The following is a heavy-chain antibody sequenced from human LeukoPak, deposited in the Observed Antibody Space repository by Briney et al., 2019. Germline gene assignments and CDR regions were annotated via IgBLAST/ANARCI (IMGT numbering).Heavy chain of an antibody. Sequence: SGGSLRLSCAASGFTFSDYYMSWIRQAPGKGLEWVSYISSSGSTIYYADSVKGRFTISRDNAKNSLYLQMNSLRAEDTAVYYCAKAERYCSSTSCPPWYFDYWGQGTLVTVSS. CDR3: AKAERYCSSTSCPPWYFDY. V-gene: IGHV3-11*01. CDR1: GFTFSDYY. CDR2: ISSSGSTI. J-gene: IGHJ4*02. D-gene: IGHD2-2*01.